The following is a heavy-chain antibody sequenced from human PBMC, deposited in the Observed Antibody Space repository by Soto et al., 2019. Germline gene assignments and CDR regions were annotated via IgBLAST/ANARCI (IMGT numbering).Heavy chain of an antibody. CDR2: VYYRGRS. CDR3: VSQRTTVPTQAYFDY. J-gene: IGHJ4*02. Sequence: LSLTCTVSGGSVTNSSYYWGWIRQSPGRGLEWIGSVYYRGRSYSKSSVKSRVTISVDTSKNRFSLSLNSVTASDTAVYFCVSQRTTVPTQAYFDYWGPGALVTVSS. V-gene: IGHV4-39*01. D-gene: IGHD4-17*01. CDR1: GGSVTNSSYY.